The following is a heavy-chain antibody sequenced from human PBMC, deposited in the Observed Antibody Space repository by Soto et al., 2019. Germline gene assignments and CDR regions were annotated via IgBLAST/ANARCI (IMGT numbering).Heavy chain of an antibody. J-gene: IGHJ4*02. Sequence: SETLSLTCAFSGYSIGSGFYGGWIRQPPGKGLEWLGIMFHNGSTYYNPSLQSRVKISVDTSKNQASLKLTSVTVADTAVYFCANQRSREGYNFIEYWGQG. V-gene: IGHV4-38-2*01. CDR3: ANQRSREGYNFIEY. D-gene: IGHD5-12*01. CDR1: GYSIGSGFY. CDR2: MFHNGST.